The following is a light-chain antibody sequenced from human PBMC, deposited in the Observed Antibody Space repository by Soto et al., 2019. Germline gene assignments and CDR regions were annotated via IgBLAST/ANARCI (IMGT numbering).Light chain of an antibody. J-gene: IGKJ3*01. CDR1: QAITRS. CDR2: AAS. Sequence: DIPMTQSPSSVSASVGERVTITCRASQAITRSLAWYQQKPGEALKLLIYAASILESGVISRFSGSGSGTDFSLPIARRQPEDFATYYCQQDNSFPFSFGPGTKV. CDR3: QQDNSFPFS. V-gene: IGKV1-12*01.